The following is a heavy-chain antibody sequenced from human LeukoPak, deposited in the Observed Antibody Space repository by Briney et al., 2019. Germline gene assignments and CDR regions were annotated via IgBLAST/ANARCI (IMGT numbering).Heavy chain of an antibody. D-gene: IGHD7-27*01. CDR2: VYYSGST. CDR1: GDFITAYY. CDR3: ASNTGTVFDY. J-gene: IGHJ4*02. V-gene: IGHV4-59*01. Sequence: KPSETLSLTCTVSGDFITAYYWSWIRQSPGKGLEWIGYVYYSGSTEYNPSLRSRVTISLEMSKHQFSLNLTSVTAADTAVYYCASNTGTVFDYWGQGVLVTVSS.